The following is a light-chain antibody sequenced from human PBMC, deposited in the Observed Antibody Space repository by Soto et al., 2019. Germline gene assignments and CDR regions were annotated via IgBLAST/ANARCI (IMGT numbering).Light chain of an antibody. Sequence: QSVLTQPPSVSEAPRQRVTISCSGGSSNIGDNGVNWYQVLPGKAPRLLIYSNDLLSSGVSERFSGSKSGTSASLAINDLQSDDEADYYCAAWDDTLKGYVFGTG. V-gene: IGLV1-36*01. CDR1: SSNIGDNG. CDR2: SND. CDR3: AAWDDTLKGYV. J-gene: IGLJ1*01.